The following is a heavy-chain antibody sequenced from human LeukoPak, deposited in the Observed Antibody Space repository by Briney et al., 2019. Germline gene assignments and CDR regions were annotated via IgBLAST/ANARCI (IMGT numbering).Heavy chain of an antibody. CDR3: VLYGSGSPH. CDR1: GFSFSIYY. D-gene: IGHD3-10*01. CDR2: INSDGTAT. Sequence: PGGSLRLSCAASGFSFSIYYMHWVRQAPGKGLVWVSRINSDGTATVYADSVRGRFTISRDNAKNTLYLQMNSLRAEDTAVYYCVLYGSGSPHWGQGTLVTVSS. J-gene: IGHJ4*02. V-gene: IGHV3-74*01.